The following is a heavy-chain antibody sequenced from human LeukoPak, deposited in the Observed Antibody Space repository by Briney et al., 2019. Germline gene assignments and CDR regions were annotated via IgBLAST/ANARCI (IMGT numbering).Heavy chain of an antibody. CDR1: GGSFSGFY. D-gene: IGHD5-18*01. CDR2: VSHRGSS. CDR3: GSGYSYGYDY. J-gene: IGHJ4*02. V-gene: IGHV4-34*01. Sequence: SETLSLTCAVYGGSFSGFYWSWIRQPPGKGLEWIGQVSHRGSSNYNPSLKSRVTVSVDTSKNQFSLKLSSVTAADTAVYYCGSGYSYGYDYWGQGTLVTVSS.